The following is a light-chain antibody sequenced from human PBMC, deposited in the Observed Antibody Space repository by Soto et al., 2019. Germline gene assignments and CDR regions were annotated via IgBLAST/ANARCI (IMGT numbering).Light chain of an antibody. Sequence: VMTQSPATLSVSPGERATLSCRASQSVSSNLAWYQQKPGQAPRLLISGASTRATGIPAWFSGSGSGTEFTLSISSLQSEDFAVYCCQQYNNWPRTFGQGTKVDIK. CDR3: QQYNNWPRT. CDR2: GAS. J-gene: IGKJ1*01. V-gene: IGKV3-15*01. CDR1: QSVSSN.